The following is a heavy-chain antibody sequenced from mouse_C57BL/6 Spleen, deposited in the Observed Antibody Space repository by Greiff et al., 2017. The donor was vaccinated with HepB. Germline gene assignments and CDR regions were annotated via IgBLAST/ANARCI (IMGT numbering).Heavy chain of an antibody. J-gene: IGHJ1*03. Sequence: EVQVVESGGGLVQPGGSLSLSCAASGFTFTDYYMSWVRQPPGKALEWLGFIRNKANGYTTEYSASVKGRFTISRDNSQSSLYLQMNALRAEDSATYYCARGGYFDVWGTGTTVTVSS. CDR3: ARGGYFDV. CDR1: GFTFTDYY. V-gene: IGHV7-3*01. CDR2: IRNKANGYTT.